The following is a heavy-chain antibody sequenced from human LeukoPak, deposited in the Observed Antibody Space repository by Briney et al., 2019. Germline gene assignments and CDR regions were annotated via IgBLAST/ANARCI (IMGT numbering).Heavy chain of an antibody. CDR3: ARGIWSSHSVGYYFDS. D-gene: IGHD5/OR15-5a*01. CDR1: GYTFTSYY. CDR2: INPSGGST. V-gene: IGHV1-46*01. J-gene: IGHJ4*02. Sequence: ASVKVSCKASGYTFTSYYMHWVRQAPGQGLEWMGIINPSGGSTSYAQKFQGRVTMTRDTSASAAYMELSSLRSEDMAVYYCARGIWSSHSVGYYFDSWGQGTLVTVSS.